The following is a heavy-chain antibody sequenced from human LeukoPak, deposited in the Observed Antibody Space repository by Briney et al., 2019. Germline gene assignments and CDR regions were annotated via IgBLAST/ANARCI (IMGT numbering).Heavy chain of an antibody. CDR3: IRTLIVATSPYMDV. CDR2: VNSDGTGT. V-gene: IGHV3-74*01. CDR1: GVTFSSYW. Sequence: GGSLRLSCAASGVTFSSYWMHWVRQAPGKGLVWVSRVNSDGTGTTYADSVEGRFTISRDNAKNTLVLQMNSLRAEDTAIYYCIRTLIVATSPYMDVWGKGTTVTVSS. D-gene: IGHD5-12*01. J-gene: IGHJ6*03.